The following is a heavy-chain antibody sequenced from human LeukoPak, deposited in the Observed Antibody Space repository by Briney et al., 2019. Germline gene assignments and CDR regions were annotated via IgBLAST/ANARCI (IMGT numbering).Heavy chain of an antibody. V-gene: IGHV1-8*02. Sequence: ASVKVSCKASGYTFTGYYMHWVRQAPGRGLEWMGWINPNSGNTGYAQKFQGRVTMTRNTSISTAYMELSSLRSEDTAVYYCARGRYYGSGSYFYYWGQGTLVTVSS. CDR1: GYTFTGYY. D-gene: IGHD3-10*01. CDR3: ARGRYYGSGSYFYY. J-gene: IGHJ4*02. CDR2: INPNSGNT.